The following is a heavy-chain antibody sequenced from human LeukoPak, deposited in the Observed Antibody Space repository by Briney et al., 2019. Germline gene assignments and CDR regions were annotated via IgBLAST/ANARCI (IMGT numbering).Heavy chain of an antibody. CDR3: VATSGSSTN. CDR1: GFTFSNYT. V-gene: IGHV3-30-3*01. CDR2: VSYGGTIK. D-gene: IGHD2-2*01. Sequence: GGSLRLSCVASGFTFSNYTMHWVRQAPGKGLEWVAVVSYGGTIKSYADSVKSRLTISRDNYQNTLYLQMNSLRAEDTAVYYCVATSGSSTNWGQGTLVTVSS. J-gene: IGHJ4*02.